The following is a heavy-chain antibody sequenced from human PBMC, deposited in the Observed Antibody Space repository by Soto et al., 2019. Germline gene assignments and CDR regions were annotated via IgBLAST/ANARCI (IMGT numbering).Heavy chain of an antibody. Sequence: SETLSLTCTVSGGSISSSSYYWGWIRQPPGKGLEWIGSIYYSGSTYYNPSLKSRVTISVDTSKNQFSLKLSSVTAADTAVYYCARAPLYCSSTSCYGGYYMDVWGKGTTVTVSS. V-gene: IGHV4-39*01. CDR3: ARAPLYCSSTSCYGGYYMDV. CDR1: GGSISSSSYY. CDR2: IYYSGST. J-gene: IGHJ6*03. D-gene: IGHD2-2*01.